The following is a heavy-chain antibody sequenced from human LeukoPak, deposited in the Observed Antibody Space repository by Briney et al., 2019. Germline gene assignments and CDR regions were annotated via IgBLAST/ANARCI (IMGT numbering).Heavy chain of an antibody. D-gene: IGHD6-19*01. J-gene: IGHJ3*02. Sequence: PSETLSLTCTVSGYSISSGYYWGWIRQPPGKGLEWIGSIYHSGSTYYNPSLKSRVTISVDTSKNQFSLKLSSVTAADTAVYYCARAAYSIAVAGTRILLTQPGAFDIWGQGTMVTVSS. CDR2: IYHSGST. CDR1: GYSISSGYY. V-gene: IGHV4-38-2*02. CDR3: ARAAYSIAVAGTRILLTQPGAFDI.